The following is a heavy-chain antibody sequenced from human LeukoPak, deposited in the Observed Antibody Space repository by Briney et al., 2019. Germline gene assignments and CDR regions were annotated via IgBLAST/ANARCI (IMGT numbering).Heavy chain of an antibody. Sequence: PSETLSLTCTVSGGSISSSSYYWGWIRQPPGKGLEWIGSIYYSGSTYYNPSLKSRVTISVDTSKNQFSLKLSSVTAADTAVYYCANLYFSSSGGFLYYYMDVWGKGTTVTVSS. V-gene: IGHV4-39*07. CDR3: ANLYFSSSGGFLYYYMDV. J-gene: IGHJ6*03. CDR2: IYYSGST. D-gene: IGHD6-6*01. CDR1: GGSISSSSYY.